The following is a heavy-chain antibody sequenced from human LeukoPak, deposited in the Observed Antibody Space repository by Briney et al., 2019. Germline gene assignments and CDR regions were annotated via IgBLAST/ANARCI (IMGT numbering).Heavy chain of an antibody. CDR3: AGTYYYDSSGYYPAFDY. J-gene: IGHJ4*02. V-gene: IGHV1-18*01. D-gene: IGHD3-22*01. CDR2: ISAYNGNT. CDR1: GYTFTSYG. Sequence: ASVKVSCKASGYTFTSYGISWVRQAPGQGLEWMGWISAYNGNTNYAQKFQGRVTITADESTSTAYMELSSLRSEDTAVYYRAGTYYYDSSGYYPAFDYWGQGTLVTVSS.